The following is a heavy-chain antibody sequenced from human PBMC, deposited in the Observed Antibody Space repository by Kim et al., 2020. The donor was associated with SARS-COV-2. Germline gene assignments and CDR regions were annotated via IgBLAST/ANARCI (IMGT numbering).Heavy chain of an antibody. V-gene: IGHV7-4-1*02. J-gene: IGHJ5*02. Sequence: TYTQGFTGRFFFSLDSSVSTAYLQISSLKAEDTAVYYCARGVVPEKRFDPWGQGTLVTVSS. CDR3: ARGVVPEKRFDP. D-gene: IGHD2-15*01.